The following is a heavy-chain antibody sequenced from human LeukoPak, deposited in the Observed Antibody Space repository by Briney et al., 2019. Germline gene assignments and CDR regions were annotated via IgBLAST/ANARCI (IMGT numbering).Heavy chain of an antibody. D-gene: IGHD3-22*01. CDR1: GFTVSNNY. CDR2: LYTGDSA. V-gene: IGHV3-53*01. J-gene: IGHJ3*02. CDR3: ARHFYDNTFDI. Sequence: PGGSLRLSCAASGFTVSNNYISWVRQAPEKGLEWVSVLYTGDSAYYADSVKGRFTIPRDNSKNTLYLQMNSLRAEDTAVYYCARHFYDNTFDIWGQGTMVTVSS.